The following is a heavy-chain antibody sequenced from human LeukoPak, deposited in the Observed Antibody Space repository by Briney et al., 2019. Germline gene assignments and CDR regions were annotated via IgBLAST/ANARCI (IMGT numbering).Heavy chain of an antibody. CDR3: ARGFVRARDDAFDT. J-gene: IGHJ3*02. CDR2: IQYTGST. V-gene: IGHV4-59*08. D-gene: IGHD3-16*01. Sequence: SETLILTCTVSTDSISGYYWSWIRQPPGKGLEWIGHIQYTGSTSFNPSLKSRVTISIDPSKRKLSLKLNSVTAADTAVYYCARGFVRARDDAFDTWGRGTMVIVSS. CDR1: TDSISGYY.